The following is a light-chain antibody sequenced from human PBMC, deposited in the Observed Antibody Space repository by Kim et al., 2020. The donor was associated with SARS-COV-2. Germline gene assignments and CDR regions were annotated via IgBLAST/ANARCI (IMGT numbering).Light chain of an antibody. CDR1: SSDVGGYNY. J-gene: IGLJ3*02. Sequence: QSALTQPASVSGSPGQSITISCTGTSSDVGGYNYVAWYQQHPGNAPKLIIYDVSKRPSGVSNRFSGSKSGNTASLTISGLQAEDEADYYCSSYTINSTLVFGGGTQLTVL. CDR3: SSYTINSTLV. V-gene: IGLV2-14*03. CDR2: DVS.